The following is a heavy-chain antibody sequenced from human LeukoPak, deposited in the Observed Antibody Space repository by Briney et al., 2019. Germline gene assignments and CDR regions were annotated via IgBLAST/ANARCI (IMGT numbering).Heavy chain of an antibody. CDR3: ARDLPEKPYDYVWGSYRQLSDYYYGMDV. Sequence: ASVKVSCTASGYTFTSYGISWVRQAPGQGLEWMGWISAYNGNTNYSQKLQGRVTMTTDTSTSTAYMELRSLRSDDTAVYYCARDLPEKPYDYVWGSYRQLSDYYYGMDVWGQGTTVTVSS. V-gene: IGHV1-18*01. CDR1: GYTFTSYG. CDR2: ISAYNGNT. J-gene: IGHJ6*02. D-gene: IGHD3-16*02.